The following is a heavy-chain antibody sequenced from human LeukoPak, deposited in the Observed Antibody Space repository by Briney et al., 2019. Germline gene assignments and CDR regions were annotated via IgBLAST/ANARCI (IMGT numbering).Heavy chain of an antibody. Sequence: GGSLRLSCAAFGFTFSSYAMSWVRQAPGKGLEWVSAISGSGGSTYYADSVKGRFTISRDNSKNTLYLQMNSLRAEDTAVYYCAKSYLSTVTTFDYWGQGTLVTVSS. CDR2: ISGSGGST. J-gene: IGHJ4*02. V-gene: IGHV3-23*01. CDR1: GFTFSSYA. D-gene: IGHD4-17*01. CDR3: AKSYLSTVTTFDY.